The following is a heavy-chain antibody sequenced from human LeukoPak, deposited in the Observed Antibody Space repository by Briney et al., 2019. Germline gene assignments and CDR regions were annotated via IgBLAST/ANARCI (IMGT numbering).Heavy chain of an antibody. CDR1: GVPISHTNFY. D-gene: IGHD4-17*01. CDR3: ARLDYGDYYFDY. Sequence: PSETLSLTCSVSGVPISHTNFYWAWIRQPPGKGLEWIGGIYYSGTTHYNPSLKSRVAISVDTLNNQFSLNLRSVTAADTAVYYCARLDYGDYYFDYWGQGTLVTVSS. J-gene: IGHJ4*02. V-gene: IGHV4-39*01. CDR2: IYYSGTT.